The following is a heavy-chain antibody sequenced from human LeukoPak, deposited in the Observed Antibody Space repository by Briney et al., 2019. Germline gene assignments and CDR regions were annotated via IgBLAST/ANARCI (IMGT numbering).Heavy chain of an antibody. J-gene: IGHJ4*02. Sequence: PGESLKISCKGSGYSFTNYWIGWVRQLPGKGLEWMGIIYPGDSDTRYSPSFEGQIIISADESISTAYLQWSSLKASDTAMYYCARSPHVSSLFDYWGQGTLVTVSS. V-gene: IGHV5-51*01. CDR1: GYSFTNYW. CDR3: ARSPHVSSLFDY. CDR2: IYPGDSDT.